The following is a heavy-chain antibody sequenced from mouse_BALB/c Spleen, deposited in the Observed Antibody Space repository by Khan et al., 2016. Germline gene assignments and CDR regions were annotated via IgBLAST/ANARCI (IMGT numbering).Heavy chain of an antibody. V-gene: IGHV3-1*02. CDR3: ARGGLTARGAMDY. CDR1: GYSITSGYS. J-gene: IGHJ4*01. Sequence: EVQLQESGPDLVKPSQSLSLTCTVTGYSITSGYSWHWIRQFPGNKLEWMGYIHYSGGTKYNPSLKSRIAVTRDTSKNKVYLQLNSVTTEDTATFYCARGGLTARGAMDYWGQGTSVPVSS. D-gene: IGHD4-1*01. CDR2: IHYSGGT.